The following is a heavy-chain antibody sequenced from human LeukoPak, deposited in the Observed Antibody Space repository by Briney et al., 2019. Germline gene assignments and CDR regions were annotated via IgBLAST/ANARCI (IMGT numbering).Heavy chain of an antibody. V-gene: IGHV3-30*18. Sequence: GGSLRLSCAASGFTFSSYGMHWVRQAPGKGLESVAVISYDGSNKYYADSVKDRFTISRDNSKNTLYLQMNSLRAEDTAVYYCAKRIIDSGWEDDAFDIWGQGTMVTVSS. J-gene: IGHJ3*02. D-gene: IGHD6-19*01. CDR2: ISYDGSNK. CDR3: AKRIIDSGWEDDAFDI. CDR1: GFTFSSYG.